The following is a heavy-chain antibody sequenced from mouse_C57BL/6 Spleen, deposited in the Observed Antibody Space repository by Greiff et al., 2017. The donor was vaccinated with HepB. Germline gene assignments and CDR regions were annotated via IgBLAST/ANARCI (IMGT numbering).Heavy chain of an antibody. CDR2: INPNNGGT. Sequence: VQLQQSGPELVKPGASVKISCKASGYTFTDYYMNWVKQSHGKSLEWIGDINPNNGGTSYNQKFKGKATLTVDKSSSTAYMELRSLTSEDSAVYYCARRKLGPFDYWGQGTTLTVSS. D-gene: IGHD4-1*01. J-gene: IGHJ2*01. CDR3: ARRKLGPFDY. CDR1: GYTFTDYY. V-gene: IGHV1-26*01.